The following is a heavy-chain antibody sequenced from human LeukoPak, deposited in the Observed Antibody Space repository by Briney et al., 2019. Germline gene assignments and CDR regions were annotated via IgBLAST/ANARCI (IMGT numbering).Heavy chain of an antibody. Sequence: TSETLSLTCAVYGGSYSGYYWSWIRQPPGKGLEWIGEINHSGSTNYNPSLKSRVTISVDTSKNQFSLKLSSVTAADTAVYYCARGVTIFGVVITGYYFDYWGQGTLVTVSS. D-gene: IGHD3-3*01. CDR1: GGSYSGYY. CDR2: INHSGST. V-gene: IGHV4-34*01. J-gene: IGHJ4*02. CDR3: ARGVTIFGVVITGYYFDY.